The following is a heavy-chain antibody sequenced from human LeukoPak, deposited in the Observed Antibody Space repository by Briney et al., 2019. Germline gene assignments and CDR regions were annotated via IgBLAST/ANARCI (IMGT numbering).Heavy chain of an antibody. Sequence: SETLSLTCTVSGGSISSYYWSWIRQPPGKGLEWIGYIYTSGSTNYNPSLKSRVTISVDTSKNQFSLKLSSVTAADTAVYYCARHDPYYYGSGSYSHWFDPWGQGTLVTVSS. CDR3: ARHDPYYYGSGSYSHWFDP. V-gene: IGHV4-4*09. CDR1: GGSISSYY. CDR2: IYTSGST. J-gene: IGHJ5*02. D-gene: IGHD3-10*01.